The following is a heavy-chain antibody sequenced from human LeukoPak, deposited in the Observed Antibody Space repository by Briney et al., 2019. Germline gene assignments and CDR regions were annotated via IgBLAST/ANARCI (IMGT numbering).Heavy chain of an antibody. CDR1: GGSFSGYY. V-gene: IGHV4-34*01. CDR3: ARGNCSGGSCYSIRRYFQH. Sequence: PSETLSLTCAVYGGSFSGYYWSWIRQPPGKGLEWIGEINHSGSTNYNPSLKSRVTISVDTSKNQFSLKLSSVTAADTAVYYCARGNCSGGSCYSIRRYFQHWGQGTLVTVSS. D-gene: IGHD2-15*01. J-gene: IGHJ1*01. CDR2: INHSGST.